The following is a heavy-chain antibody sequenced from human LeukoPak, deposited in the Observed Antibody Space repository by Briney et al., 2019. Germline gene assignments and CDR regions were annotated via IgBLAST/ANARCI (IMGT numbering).Heavy chain of an antibody. CDR1: GFTFSSYS. V-gene: IGHV3-48*04. D-gene: IGHD4-11*01. Sequence: GGSLRLSCAASGFTFSSYSMHWVRQAPGKGLEWASYISSSSSTIYYADSVKGRFTISRDNAKNSLYLQMNSPRAEDTAVYYCARERGEDYTVDYWGQGTLVTVSS. J-gene: IGHJ4*02. CDR3: ARERGEDYTVDY. CDR2: ISSSSSTI.